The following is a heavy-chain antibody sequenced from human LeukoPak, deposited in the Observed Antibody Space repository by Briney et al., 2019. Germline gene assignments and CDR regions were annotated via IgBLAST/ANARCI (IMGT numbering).Heavy chain of an antibody. CDR1: GFTFSDYF. CDR3: ARDSSPSYGSSNYRPVDFDY. CDR2: ISDSGGTI. Sequence: GGSLRLSCAASGFTFSDYFMTWIRQAPGKGLEWVSYISDSGGTIYYADSVKGRLTISRDNAKNSLYLQMDSLRVDDTAVYYCARDSSPSYGSSNYRPVDFDYWGQGTLVSVSS. J-gene: IGHJ4*02. V-gene: IGHV3-11*04. D-gene: IGHD2-2*01.